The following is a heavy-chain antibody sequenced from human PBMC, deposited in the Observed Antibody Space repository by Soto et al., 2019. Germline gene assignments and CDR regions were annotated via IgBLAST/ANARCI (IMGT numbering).Heavy chain of an antibody. CDR1: GYTFNSYA. CDR3: ARECVKDYYDSSGYYYPGAFDI. V-gene: IGHV1-3*01. Sequence: ASVKVSCKACGYTFNSYAMHWVRQAPGQRLEWMGWINAGNGNTKYSQKFQGRVTITRDTSASTAYMELSSLRSEDTAVYYCARECVKDYYDSSGYYYPGAFDIWGQGTMVTVSS. J-gene: IGHJ3*02. D-gene: IGHD3-22*01. CDR2: INAGNGNT.